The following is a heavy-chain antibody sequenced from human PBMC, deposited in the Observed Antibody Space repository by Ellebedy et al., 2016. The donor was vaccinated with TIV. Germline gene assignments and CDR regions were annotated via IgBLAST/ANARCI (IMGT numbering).Heavy chain of an antibody. CDR3: ARDFGSSTFDF. V-gene: IGHV4-39*01. CDR1: SGSISSNFY. D-gene: IGHD2-15*01. Sequence: MPSETLSLTCTVSSGSISSNFYWCWIRQPPGKGLEWIGNIFHSGTAYFNPSLKSPVSMSIDTSKNPFSLKMTSATAADTAVYYCARDFGSSTFDFWGLGTLVTVSP. CDR2: IFHSGTA. J-gene: IGHJ4*02.